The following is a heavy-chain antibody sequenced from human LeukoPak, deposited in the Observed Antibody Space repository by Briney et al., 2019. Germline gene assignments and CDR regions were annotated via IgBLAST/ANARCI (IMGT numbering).Heavy chain of an antibody. CDR1: GGSISSYY. CDR2: IYYSGST. CDR3: ARGYSYSGSFGN. J-gene: IGHJ4*02. V-gene: IGHV4-59*01. Sequence: SETLSLTCTVSGGSISSYYWSWIRQPPGKGLEWIGYIYYSGSTNYNPSPKSRVTISVDTSKNQFSLKLSSVTAADTAVYYCARGYSYSGSFGNWGQGTLVTVSS. D-gene: IGHD1-26*01.